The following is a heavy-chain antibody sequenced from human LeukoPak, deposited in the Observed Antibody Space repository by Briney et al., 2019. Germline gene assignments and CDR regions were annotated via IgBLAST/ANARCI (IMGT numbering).Heavy chain of an antibody. CDR2: IYHLGDT. Sequence: SETLSLTCAVSGDSISSDNWWNWVRPPPGKGLEWIGEIYHLGDTNYNPSLKSRVTISVDKSKNQFSLKLSSVTAADTAVYYCARSPRSLLPALWGQGTMVTVSS. D-gene: IGHD3-22*01. CDR1: GDSISSDNW. J-gene: IGHJ3*01. CDR3: ARSPRSLLPAL. V-gene: IGHV4-4*02.